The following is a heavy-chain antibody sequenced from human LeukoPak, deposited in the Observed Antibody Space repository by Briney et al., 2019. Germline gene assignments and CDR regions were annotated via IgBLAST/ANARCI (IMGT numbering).Heavy chain of an antibody. CDR1: GFTFGSYW. V-gene: IGHV3-7*01. D-gene: IGHD3-9*01. J-gene: IGHJ4*02. CDR2: IKHDGSDH. CDR3: VRHPGSYNVLTGYSYYFDY. Sequence: GGSLRLSCVGSGFTFGSYWMSWVRQAPGKGLEWVANIKHDGSDHYYADSVAGRFTISRDNAKNSLYLEMSSLKAEDAAVYFCVRHPGSYNVLTGYSYYFDYWGQGTLVTVSS.